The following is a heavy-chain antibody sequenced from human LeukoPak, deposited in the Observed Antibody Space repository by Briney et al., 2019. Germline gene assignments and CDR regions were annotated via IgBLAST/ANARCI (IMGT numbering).Heavy chain of an antibody. J-gene: IGHJ4*02. V-gene: IGHV1-2*02. Sequence: ASVKLSCNASGYTFTGYYMHWVRQAPGQGLEWMGWINPNSGGTNYAQKFQGRVTMTRDMSTSTVHMELSSLSSEDAAVYSCASDRFGRPTEYSSGWYGVDYWGQGTLVTVSS. CDR2: INPNSGGT. CDR1: GYTFTGYY. D-gene: IGHD6-19*01. CDR3: ASDRFGRPTEYSSGWYGVDY.